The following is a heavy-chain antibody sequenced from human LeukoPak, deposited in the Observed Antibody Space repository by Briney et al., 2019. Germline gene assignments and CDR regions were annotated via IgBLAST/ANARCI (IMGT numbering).Heavy chain of an antibody. CDR3: ARGGAYYYGSGSYSSFGY. Sequence: SETLSLTCAVYGGSFCGYYWSWIRQPPGKGLEWIGEINRSGSTNYNPSLKSRVTISVDTSKNQFSLKLSSVTAADTAVYYCARGGAYYYGSGSYSSFGYWGQGTLVTVSS. J-gene: IGHJ4*02. D-gene: IGHD3-10*01. CDR2: INRSGST. V-gene: IGHV4-34*01. CDR1: GGSFCGYY.